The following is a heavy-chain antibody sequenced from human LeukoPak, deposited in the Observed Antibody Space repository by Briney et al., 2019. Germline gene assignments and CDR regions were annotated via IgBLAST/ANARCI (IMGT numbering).Heavy chain of an antibody. V-gene: IGHV4-59*08. CDR1: GTSISTYY. CDR2: LYYSGST. J-gene: IGHJ4*02. D-gene: IGHD3-10*01. Sequence: PETLSLTCTVSGTSISTYYWSWIRQPPGKGLEWVGYLYYSGSTSYNPSLKSRVTISVDTSKNQFSLRLSSVTAADTAVYYCARAGSGSSFDYWGQGTLVTASS. CDR3: ARAGSGSSFDY.